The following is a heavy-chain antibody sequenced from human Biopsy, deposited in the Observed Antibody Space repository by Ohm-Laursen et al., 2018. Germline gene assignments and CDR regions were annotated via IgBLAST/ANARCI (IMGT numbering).Heavy chain of an antibody. Sequence: SDTLSLTCTVSGDSISSYYWSWIRQPPGKGLEWIGHIYYSVMTNSNPSLQSRVPISVDTFRNQFSLKLSSVTAADTAVYYCARMDCSGGSCHYYSYGMDVWGQGTTVTVSS. V-gene: IGHV4-59*08. J-gene: IGHJ6*02. CDR1: GDSISSYY. CDR3: ARMDCSGGSCHYYSYGMDV. D-gene: IGHD2-15*01. CDR2: IYYSVMT.